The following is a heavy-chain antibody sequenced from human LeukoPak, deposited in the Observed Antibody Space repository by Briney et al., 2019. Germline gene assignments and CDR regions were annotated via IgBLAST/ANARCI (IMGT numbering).Heavy chain of an antibody. CDR1: GGSISSSNW. D-gene: IGHD6-19*01. CDR3: ARGDRVVAGYFDY. CDR2: IYHSGST. Sequence: PSETLSLTCAVSGGSISSSNWWSWVRQPPGKGLEWIGEIYHSGSTNYNPSLKSRVTISVDKSKNQFSLKLSSVTAADTAVYYCARGDRVVAGYFDYWGQGTLVTVSS. V-gene: IGHV4-4*02. J-gene: IGHJ4*02.